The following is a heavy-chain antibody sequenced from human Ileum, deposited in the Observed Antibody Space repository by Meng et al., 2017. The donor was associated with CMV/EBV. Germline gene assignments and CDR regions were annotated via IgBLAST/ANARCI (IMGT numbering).Heavy chain of an antibody. CDR3: AKSPGWELPFDY. CDR1: GFTFSSYA. J-gene: IGHJ4*02. D-gene: IGHD1-26*01. V-gene: IGHV3-23*01. CDR2: TSGNGGNT. Sequence: GGSLRLSCAASGFTFSSYAMSWVRQAPGKGLEWVSATSGNGGNTYYADSVKGRFTISRDNSKNTLYLQINSLRAEDTAVYYCAKSPGWELPFDYWGQGTLVTVSS.